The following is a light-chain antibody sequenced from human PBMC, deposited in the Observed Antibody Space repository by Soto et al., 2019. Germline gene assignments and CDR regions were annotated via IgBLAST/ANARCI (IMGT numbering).Light chain of an antibody. V-gene: IGKV3-20*01. J-gene: IGKJ1*01. CDR3: QQYGGPVPWA. Sequence: EIVLTQSPATLSLSPGERATLSCRASQSVSSNLAWYQQKPGQAPRLLIYGASTRAAGIPDRFSGSGSGTDFTLTITRLEPEDFAVYYCQQYGGPVPWAFGQGTKVDI. CDR1: QSVSSN. CDR2: GAS.